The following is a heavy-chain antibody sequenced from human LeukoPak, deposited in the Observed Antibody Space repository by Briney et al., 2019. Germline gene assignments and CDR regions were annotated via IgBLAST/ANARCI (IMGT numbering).Heavy chain of an antibody. V-gene: IGHV1-2*02. CDR1: GYTFISYG. J-gene: IGHJ4*02. Sequence: GASVKVSCKASGYTFISYGISWVRQAPGQGLDWLGWINPDSGGTNYAQKFQGRVTMTRDPSISTAYMELSWLRSDDTAMYYCATSRAQTLAYCGGDCYSGFDYWGQGTLVSVSS. D-gene: IGHD2-21*02. CDR2: INPDSGGT. CDR3: ATSRAQTLAYCGGDCYSGFDY.